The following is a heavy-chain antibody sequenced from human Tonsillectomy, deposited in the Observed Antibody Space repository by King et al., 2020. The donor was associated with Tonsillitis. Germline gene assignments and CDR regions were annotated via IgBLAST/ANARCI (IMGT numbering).Heavy chain of an antibody. CDR1: GYTFAGYY. CDR2: INPNSGGT. D-gene: IGHD3-22*01. Sequence: QLVQSGAEVKKPGASVKVSCKASGYTFAGYYMHWVRQAPGQGLEWMGWINPNSGGTNYAQKFQGRVTMTRDTSISTAYVELSRLTSDDTAVYYCVRDGRNYYGSRGRSDFWGQGTLVTVSS. V-gene: IGHV1-2*02. CDR3: VRDGRNYYGSRGRSDF. J-gene: IGHJ4*02.